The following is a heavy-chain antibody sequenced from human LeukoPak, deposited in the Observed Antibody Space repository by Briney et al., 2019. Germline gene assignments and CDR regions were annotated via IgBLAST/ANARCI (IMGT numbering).Heavy chain of an antibody. Sequence: PSETLSLTCTVSGGSISSSTYYWVWIRQPPGQGLEWIGNIYDSGDTYYTPSLKSRVTMFVDTSKNQFSLKLSSVTAADTPVYYCARHGRPGYGGYENAFDIWGQGTMVTVSS. CDR1: GGSISSSTYY. CDR3: ARHGRPGYGGYENAFDI. V-gene: IGHV4-39*01. CDR2: IYDSGDT. J-gene: IGHJ3*02. D-gene: IGHD5-12*01.